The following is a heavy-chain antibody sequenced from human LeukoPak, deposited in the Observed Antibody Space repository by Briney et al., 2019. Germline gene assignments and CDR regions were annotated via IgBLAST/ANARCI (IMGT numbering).Heavy chain of an antibody. V-gene: IGHV1-8*02. J-gene: IGHJ6*03. Sequence: GESLKISCKGSGYSFTSYWIGWVRQATGQGLEWMGWMNPNSGNTGYAQKFQGRVTMTRNTSISTAYMELSSLRSEDTAVYYCARAPKVSEYYYYYMDVWGKGTTVTVSS. CDR1: GYSFTSYW. CDR3: ARAPKVSEYYYYYMDV. CDR2: MNPNSGNT. D-gene: IGHD2-8*01.